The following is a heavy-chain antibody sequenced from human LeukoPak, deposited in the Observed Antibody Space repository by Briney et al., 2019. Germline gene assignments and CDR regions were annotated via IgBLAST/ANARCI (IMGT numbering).Heavy chain of an antibody. V-gene: IGHV3-23*01. Sequence: QPGGSLRLFCAASGFTFSSYAMSWVRQAPGKGLEWVSAISGSGGSTYYADSVKGRFTISRDNSKNTLYLQMNSLRAEDTAVYYCAKEWYYGSGSPGDYWGQGTLVTVSA. CDR2: ISGSGGST. D-gene: IGHD3-10*01. CDR3: AKEWYYGSGSPGDY. J-gene: IGHJ4*02. CDR1: GFTFSSYA.